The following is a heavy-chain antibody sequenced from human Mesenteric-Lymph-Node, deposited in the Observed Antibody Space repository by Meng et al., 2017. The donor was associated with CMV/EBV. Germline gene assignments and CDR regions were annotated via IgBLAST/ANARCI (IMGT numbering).Heavy chain of an antibody. D-gene: IGHD3-10*01. CDR1: GGSVSSGSYY. Sequence: GSLRLSCTVSGGSVSSGSYYWSWIRQPPGKGLEWIGYIYYSGSTNYNPSLKSRVTISVDTSKNQFSLKLSSVTAADTAVYYCARFQFSPGFLDYWGQGTLVTVSS. CDR3: ARFQFSPGFLDY. J-gene: IGHJ4*02. CDR2: IYYSGST. V-gene: IGHV4-61*01.